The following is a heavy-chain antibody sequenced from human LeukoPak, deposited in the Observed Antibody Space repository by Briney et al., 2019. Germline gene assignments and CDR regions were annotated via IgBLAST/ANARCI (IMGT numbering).Heavy chain of an antibody. V-gene: IGHV4-39*01. CDR2: IYYSGST. Sequence: SETLSLTCTVSGGSISSSSYYWGWIRQPPGKGLEWIGSIYYSGSTYYNPSLKSRVTISVDTSKNQFSLKLSSVTAADTAVYYCARRYDISGYYRYWGPGTLVTVSS. CDR1: GGSISSSSYY. J-gene: IGHJ4*02. CDR3: ARRYDISGYYRY. D-gene: IGHD3-22*01.